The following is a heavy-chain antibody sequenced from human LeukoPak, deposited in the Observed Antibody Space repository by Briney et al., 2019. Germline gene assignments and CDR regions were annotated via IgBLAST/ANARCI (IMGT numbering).Heavy chain of an antibody. CDR1: GGSISSGGYY. V-gene: IGHV4-30-2*01. CDR2: IYHSGST. J-gene: IGHJ3*02. D-gene: IGHD2-2*01. Sequence: SETLSLTCTVSGGSISSGGYYWSWIRQPPGKGLEWIGYIYHSGSTYYNPSLKSRVTISVDRSKNQFSLKLSSVTAADTAVYYCARERVVPAAPAGAFDIWGQGTMVTVSS. CDR3: ARERVVPAAPAGAFDI.